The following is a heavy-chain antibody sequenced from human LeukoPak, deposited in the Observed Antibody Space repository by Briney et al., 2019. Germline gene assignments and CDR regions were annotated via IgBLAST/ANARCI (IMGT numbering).Heavy chain of an antibody. D-gene: IGHD6-19*01. CDR3: ACSSGPQYYFDY. V-gene: IGHV1-69*13. CDR1: GGTFSSYA. Sequence: SVKVSCKASGGTFSSYAISWVRQAPGQGLEWMGGIIPIFGTANYAQKFQGRVTITADESTSTAYMELSSLRSEDTAVYYCACSSGPQYYFDYWGQGTLVTVSS. CDR2: IIPIFGTA. J-gene: IGHJ4*02.